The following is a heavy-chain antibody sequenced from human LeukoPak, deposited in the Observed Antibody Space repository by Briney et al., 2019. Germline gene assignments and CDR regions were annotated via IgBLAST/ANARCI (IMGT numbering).Heavy chain of an antibody. V-gene: IGHV1-3*02. Sequence: ASVKVSCKASGYTFTSYAMHWVRQAPGQRLEWMGWSNAGNGNTKYSQEFQGRVTITRDSSASTAYMELSSLRSEDMAVYYCARGNGYSYGFDYWGQGTLVTVSS. CDR1: GYTFTSYA. J-gene: IGHJ4*02. CDR3: ARGNGYSYGFDY. D-gene: IGHD5-18*01. CDR2: SNAGNGNT.